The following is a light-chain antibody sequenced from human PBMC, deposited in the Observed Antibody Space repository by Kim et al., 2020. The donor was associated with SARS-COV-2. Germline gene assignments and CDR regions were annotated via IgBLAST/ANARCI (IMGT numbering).Light chain of an antibody. CDR3: SSNTSSSTWV. V-gene: IGLV2-14*03. Sequence: GQSITISCTGTSSDVGGYNYVSWYQQHPGKAPKLMIYDVSNRPSGVSNRFSGSKSGNTASLTISGLQAEDEADYYCSSNTSSSTWVFGGGTQLTVL. J-gene: IGLJ3*02. CDR1: SSDVGGYNY. CDR2: DVS.